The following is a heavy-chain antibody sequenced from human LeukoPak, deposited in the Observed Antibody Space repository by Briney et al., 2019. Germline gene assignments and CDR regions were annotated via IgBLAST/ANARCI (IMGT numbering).Heavy chain of an antibody. V-gene: IGHV3-73*01. CDR1: GFTFSGSA. CDR3: TSYSSSFDYYYYYMDV. D-gene: IGHD6-13*01. Sequence: GGSLRLSCAASGFTFSGSAMHWVRQASGKGLEWVCRIRSKANSYATAYAASGKGRFTISKDDSKNTAYLQMNSLKTEDTAVYYCTSYSSSFDYYYYYMDVWGKGTTVTVSS. CDR2: IRSKANSYAT. J-gene: IGHJ6*03.